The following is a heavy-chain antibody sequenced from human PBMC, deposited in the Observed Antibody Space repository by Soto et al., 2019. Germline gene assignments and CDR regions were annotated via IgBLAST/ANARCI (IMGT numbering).Heavy chain of an antibody. CDR3: ARDLLYYGSGNFYPYDY. CDR1: GYSFSSYA. V-gene: IGHV1-18*01. Sequence: QVQLVQSGAEVKKPGASVKVSCQASGYSFSSYAMSWVRQAPGQGLEWMGWISAYNGNTDYAQNFQGRVTLTTDTSTSTAYMELRSLKSDDTAIYYCARDLLYYGSGNFYPYDYWGQGTLVTVSS. J-gene: IGHJ4*02. D-gene: IGHD3-10*01. CDR2: ISAYNGNT.